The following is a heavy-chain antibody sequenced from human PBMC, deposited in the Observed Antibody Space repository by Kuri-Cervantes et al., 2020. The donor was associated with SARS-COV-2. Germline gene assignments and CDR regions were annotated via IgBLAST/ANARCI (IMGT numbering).Heavy chain of an antibody. J-gene: IGHJ3*02. CDR1: GFTFSSYA. CDR3: ARELTGDAFDI. D-gene: IGHD7-27*01. V-gene: IGHV3-30-3*01. Sequence: GESLKISCAASGFTFSSYAMHWVRQAPGKGLEWVAVISYDGSNKYYADSVKGRFTISRDNSKNTLYLQMNSLRDEDTAVYYCARELTGDAFDIWGQGTMVTVSS. CDR2: ISYDGSNK.